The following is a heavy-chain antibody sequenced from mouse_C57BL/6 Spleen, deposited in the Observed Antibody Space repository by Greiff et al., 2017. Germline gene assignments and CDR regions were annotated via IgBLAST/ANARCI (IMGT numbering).Heavy chain of an antibody. V-gene: IGHV1-81*01. CDR3: ARSGHGSSYPCDY. D-gene: IGHD1-1*01. J-gene: IGHJ2*01. CDR2: IYPRSGNT. CDR1: GYTFTSYG. Sequence: VQLQQSGAELARPGASVKLSCKASGYTFTSYGISWVKQRTGQGLEWIGEIYPRSGNTYYNEKFKGKATLTADKSSSTAYMELRSLTSEDSAVYFCARSGHGSSYPCDYWGQGTTLTVSS.